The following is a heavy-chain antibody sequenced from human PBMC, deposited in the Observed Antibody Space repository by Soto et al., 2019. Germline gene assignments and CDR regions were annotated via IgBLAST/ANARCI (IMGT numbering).Heavy chain of an antibody. D-gene: IGHD3-9*01. CDR1: GGTFSSYA. CDR2: IIPIFGTA. V-gene: IGHV1-69*06. J-gene: IGHJ6*02. CDR3: ARGLDDILTGYEYYYYGMDV. Sequence: QVQLVQSGAEVKKPGSSVKVSCKASGGTFSSYAISWVRQAPGQGLEWMGGIIPIFGTANYAQKFQGRVTITADKSTSTAYMELSSLRSEDTAVYYCARGLDDILTGYEYYYYGMDVCGQGTKVTVSS.